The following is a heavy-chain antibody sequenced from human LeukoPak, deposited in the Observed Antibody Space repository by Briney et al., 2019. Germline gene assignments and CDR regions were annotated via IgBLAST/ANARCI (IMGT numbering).Heavy chain of an antibody. CDR2: INHSGST. CDR3: ARRGAIGLN. J-gene: IGHJ4*02. V-gene: IGHV4-34*01. CDR1: GGSFSGYY. Sequence: SETLSLPCAVYGGSFSGYYWSWIRQPPGKGLEWIGEINHSGSTNYNPSLKSRVTISVDTSKNQFSLKLSSVTAADTAVYYCARRGAIGLNWGQGTLVTVSS. D-gene: IGHD3/OR15-3a*01.